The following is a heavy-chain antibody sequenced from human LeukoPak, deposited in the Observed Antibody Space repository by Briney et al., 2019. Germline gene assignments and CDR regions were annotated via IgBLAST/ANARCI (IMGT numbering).Heavy chain of an antibody. J-gene: IGHJ3*02. CDR2: IYHSGTT. CDR1: GGPIRSAGYY. Sequence: KPSETLSLTCNVSGGPIRSAGYYWSWIRQSPGRGLEWIGYIYHSGTTFYSPSLKSRVTISIDTSKSQFSLKLSSVTAADTAVYYCARDGGEYSSSPRDHAFDIWGQGTMVTVSS. V-gene: IGHV4-30-2*06. D-gene: IGHD6-6*01. CDR3: ARDGGEYSSSPRDHAFDI.